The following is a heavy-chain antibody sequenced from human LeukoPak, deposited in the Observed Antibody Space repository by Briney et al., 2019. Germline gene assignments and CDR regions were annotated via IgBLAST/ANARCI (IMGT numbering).Heavy chain of an antibody. CDR2: IYTDASRT. CDR1: GFTFSSYW. D-gene: IGHD5-18*01. V-gene: IGHV3-74*01. CDR3: ARGLRGNSYGSDY. Sequence: GGPLRLSCAASGFTFSSYWMHWVRQAPGKGLVWVSRIYTDASRTTYAASGTGRFTISRDNAKNTVHLQMNSLRADDTAVYYCARGLRGNSYGSDYWGQGTLVTVSS. J-gene: IGHJ4*02.